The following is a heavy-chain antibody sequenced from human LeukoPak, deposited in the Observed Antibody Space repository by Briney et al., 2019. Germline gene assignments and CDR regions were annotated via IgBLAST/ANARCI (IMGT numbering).Heavy chain of an antibody. J-gene: IGHJ6*03. CDR3: ASPRGSSTSCYPHYYYMDV. D-gene: IGHD2-2*01. Sequence: GGSLRLSCAASGFTFSSTYMSWVRQAPGKGLEWVSVIYSCGSKYYADSVKGRFTISRDNSKNSLYLQRNSLRAEDTAVYYCASPRGSSTSCYPHYYYMDVWGKGTTVTVSS. CDR2: IYSCGSK. CDR1: GFTFSSTY. V-gene: IGHV3-66*02.